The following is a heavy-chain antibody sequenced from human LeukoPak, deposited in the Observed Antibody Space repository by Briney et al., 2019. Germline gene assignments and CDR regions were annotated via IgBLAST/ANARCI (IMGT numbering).Heavy chain of an antibody. Sequence: GGSLRLSCAASGFTVSSNYMSWVRQAPGKGLEWVSVIYSGGSTYYADSVKGRFTISRDNSKNTLYLQMNSLRAEDTAVYYCASRYYDILTGYWPLSYYMDVWGKGTTVTVSS. V-gene: IGHV3-53*01. D-gene: IGHD3-9*01. CDR2: IYSGGST. CDR3: ASRYYDILTGYWPLSYYMDV. CDR1: GFTVSSNY. J-gene: IGHJ6*03.